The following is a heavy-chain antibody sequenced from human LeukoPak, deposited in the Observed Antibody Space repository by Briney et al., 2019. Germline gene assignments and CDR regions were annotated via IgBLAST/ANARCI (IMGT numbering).Heavy chain of an antibody. Sequence: GGSLRLSCAASGFTFSDYYMSWIRQAPGKGLEWVSYISSSGSTIYYADSVKGRFTISRDNAKNSLYLQMHSLRPEDTAVYYRLRDPLTPAFVYWGQRALVTVSS. CDR3: LRDPLTPAFVY. D-gene: IGHD4-23*01. CDR2: ISSSGSTI. V-gene: IGHV3-11*01. J-gene: IGHJ4*02. CDR1: GFTFSDYY.